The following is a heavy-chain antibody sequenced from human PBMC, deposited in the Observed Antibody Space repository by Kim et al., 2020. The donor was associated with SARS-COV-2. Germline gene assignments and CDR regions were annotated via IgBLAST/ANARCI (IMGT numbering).Heavy chain of an antibody. CDR3: ARAREYYGSGTYYPYYF. CDR2: ISSGSSYI. CDR1: GFTFSSYS. J-gene: IGHJ4*01. V-gene: IGHV3-21*01. Sequence: GGSLRLSCAASGFTFSSYSMTWVRQAPGKGLEWVSCISSGSSYIYYADSVKGRFTISRDNARNSLYLEMNSLRGEDTAVYYCARAREYYGSGTYYPYYF. D-gene: IGHD3-10*01.